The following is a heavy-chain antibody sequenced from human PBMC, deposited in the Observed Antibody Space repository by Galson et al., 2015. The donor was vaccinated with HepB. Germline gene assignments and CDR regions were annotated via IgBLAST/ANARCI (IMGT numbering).Heavy chain of an antibody. CDR3: ARDRGDIVLMVYAMDLDY. CDR2: ISAYNGNT. V-gene: IGHV1-18*04. J-gene: IGHJ4*02. Sequence: SVKVSCKASGYTFTSYGISWVRQAPGQGLEWMGWISAYNGNTNYAQKLQGRVTMTTDTSTSTAYMELRSLRSDDTAVYYCARDRGDIVLMVYAMDLDYWGQGTLVTVSS. D-gene: IGHD2-8*01. CDR1: GYTFTSYG.